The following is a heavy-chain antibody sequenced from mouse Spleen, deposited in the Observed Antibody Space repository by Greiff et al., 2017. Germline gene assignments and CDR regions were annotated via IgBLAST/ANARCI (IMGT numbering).Heavy chain of an antibody. J-gene: IGHJ1*01. CDR1: GYTFTSYW. CDR3: ARKGYWYFDV. V-gene: IGHV1-69*02. Sequence: QVQLQQPGAELVKPGASVKLSCKASGYTFTSYWMHWVKQRPGQGLEWIGEIDPSDSYTNYNQKFKGKATLTVDKSSSTAYMQLSSLTSEDSAVYYCARKGYWYFDVWGAGTTVTVSS. CDR2: IDPSDSYT.